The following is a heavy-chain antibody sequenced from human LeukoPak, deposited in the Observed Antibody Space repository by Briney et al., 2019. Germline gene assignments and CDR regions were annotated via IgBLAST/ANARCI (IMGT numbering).Heavy chain of an antibody. Sequence: SETLSLTCTVSGGSISSYYWSWIRQPPGKGLEWIGYIYYSGSTNYNPSLKSRVTISVDTSKNQFSLKLNSVTAADTAVYYCVREGRDGGYWGQGTLVTVSS. D-gene: IGHD5-24*01. CDR1: GGSISSYY. J-gene: IGHJ4*02. V-gene: IGHV4-59*01. CDR2: IYYSGST. CDR3: VREGRDGGY.